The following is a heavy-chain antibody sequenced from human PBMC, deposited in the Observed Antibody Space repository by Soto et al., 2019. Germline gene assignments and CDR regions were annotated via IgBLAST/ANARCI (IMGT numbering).Heavy chain of an antibody. V-gene: IGHV4-59*08. Sequence: SETLSLTCTVSGGSISSYFWSWIRQPPGKGLEWIGYIYYSGSTNYNPSLKSRVTISLDTSKNQCSLKLSSVTATDTAVYYCATTYSSSWYSGPDYWGQVTLVTVSS. CDR1: GGSISSYF. CDR2: IYYSGST. J-gene: IGHJ4*02. CDR3: ATTYSSSWYSGPDY. D-gene: IGHD6-13*01.